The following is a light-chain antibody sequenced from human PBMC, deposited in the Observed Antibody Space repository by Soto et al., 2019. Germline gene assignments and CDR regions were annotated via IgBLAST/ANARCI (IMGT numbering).Light chain of an antibody. CDR3: MQALQAWT. J-gene: IGKJ1*01. CDR2: LGS. V-gene: IGKV2-28*01. Sequence: DIVMTQSPLSLPVTPGEPASISCRSSQSLLHSDGYNYLDWYLQKPGQPPQLLIYLGSNRASGVPDRFSGSASGTDFTLKISRVEAEDVGVYYCMQALQAWTFGQGKKVEI. CDR1: QSLLHSDGYNY.